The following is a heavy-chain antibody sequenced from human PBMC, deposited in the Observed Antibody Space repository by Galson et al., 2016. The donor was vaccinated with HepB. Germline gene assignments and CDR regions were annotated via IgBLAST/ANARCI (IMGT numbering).Heavy chain of an antibody. D-gene: IGHD3-10*01. J-gene: IGHJ4*02. CDR3: AKDRGSGETAYSWGSFDI. CDR2: ISSSGGRA. V-gene: IGHV3-23*01. Sequence: SLRLSCAASGFIFSNYWMHWIRQAPGTGPEWVSGISSSGGRAVYVDSVRGALTISRDNSKNSLYLQMNSLRAEDTAGYYCAKDRGSGETAYSWGSFDIWGQGTLVTVSS. CDR1: GFIFSNYW.